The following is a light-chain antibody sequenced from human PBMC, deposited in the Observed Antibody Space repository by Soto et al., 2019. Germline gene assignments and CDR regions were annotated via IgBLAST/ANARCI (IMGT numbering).Light chain of an antibody. Sequence: DIVLTQSPLSLPVTPGEPASISCRSSQSLLHSSGHDSLDWYLQKPGQSPQILIYWGFYRASGVPDRFSGRGSGTDFTLKISRLEADDVGVYYCMHALHTPQTFGQGTKVEIK. CDR2: WGF. CDR1: QSLLHSSGHDS. V-gene: IGKV2-28*01. CDR3: MHALHTPQT. J-gene: IGKJ1*01.